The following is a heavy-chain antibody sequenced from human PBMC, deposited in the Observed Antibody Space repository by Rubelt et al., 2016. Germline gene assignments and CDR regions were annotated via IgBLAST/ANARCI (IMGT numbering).Heavy chain of an antibody. CDR1: GYTFTSYG. CDR2: IIPIFGTA. J-gene: IGHJ2*01. V-gene: IGHV1-69*06. D-gene: IGHD3-22*01. Sequence: QLVQSGAEVKKPGASVKVSCKASGYTFTSYGISWVRQAPGQGLEWMGGIIPIFGTANYAQKFQGMVTIAADKSMSTAYMELSSLRSEDTAVYYCARENYYDSSGYYGHWYFDLWGRGTLVTVSS. CDR3: ARENYYDSSGYYGHWYFDL.